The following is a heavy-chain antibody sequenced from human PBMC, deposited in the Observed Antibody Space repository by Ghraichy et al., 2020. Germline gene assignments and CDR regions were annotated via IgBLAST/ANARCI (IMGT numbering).Heavy chain of an antibody. CDR1: GFTFSRYV. Sequence: LSLTCAVSGFTFSRYVMHWVRQAPGKGLEWVAVISYDGSNKYYADSVKGRFTISRDNSKNTLYLQMNSLRAEDTAFYYCARDSGGEWLLYAFDIWGQGTMVTVSS. J-gene: IGHJ3*02. CDR3: ARDSGGEWLLYAFDI. D-gene: IGHD3-3*01. V-gene: IGHV3-30-3*01. CDR2: ISYDGSNK.